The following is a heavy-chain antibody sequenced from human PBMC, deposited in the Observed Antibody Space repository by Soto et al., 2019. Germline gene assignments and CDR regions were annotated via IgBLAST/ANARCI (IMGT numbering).Heavy chain of an antibody. CDR2: ISDTGGST. CDR1: GFTLSSYA. CDR3: AKVGELAVGGFDY. J-gene: IGHJ4*02. Sequence: EVQLLESGGGLVQPGGSLRLSCAASGFTLSSYAMSWVRQAPGKGLEWVSRISDTGGSTYYADSVKGRFTISRDSSKNTLYLQMNSLRADDTAIYYCAKVGELAVGGFDYWGQGTLVTVSS. D-gene: IGHD2-15*01. V-gene: IGHV3-23*01.